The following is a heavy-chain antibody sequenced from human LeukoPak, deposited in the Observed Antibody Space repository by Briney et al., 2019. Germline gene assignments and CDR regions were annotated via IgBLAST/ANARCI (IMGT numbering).Heavy chain of an antibody. CDR1: GYTFTGYY. D-gene: IGHD1-26*01. V-gene: IGHV1-2*02. CDR3: ATDSGSYPFGY. J-gene: IGHJ4*02. Sequence: GSSVKVSCKASGYTFTGYYMHWVRQAPGQGLEWMGWINHNSGGTNYAQKFQGRVSMTRDTSISTAYMELSRLRSDDTAVYYCATDSGSYPFGYWGQGTLVTVSS. CDR2: INHNSGGT.